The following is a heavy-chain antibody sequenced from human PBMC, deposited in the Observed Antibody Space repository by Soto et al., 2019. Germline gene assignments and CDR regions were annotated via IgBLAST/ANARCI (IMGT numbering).Heavy chain of an antibody. J-gene: IGHJ6*02. CDR1: GFTFSSYA. D-gene: IGHD3-10*01. V-gene: IGHV3-23*01. Sequence: EVQLLESGGGLVQPGGSLRLSCAASGFTFSSYAMSWVRQAPGKGLEWVSAISGSGGSTYYADSVKGRFTISRDNSKNTLYLQMNSLRAEDTAVYYCAKDAFRSGSYLHYYYYGMDVWGQGTTVTVSS. CDR2: ISGSGGST. CDR3: AKDAFRSGSYLHYYYYGMDV.